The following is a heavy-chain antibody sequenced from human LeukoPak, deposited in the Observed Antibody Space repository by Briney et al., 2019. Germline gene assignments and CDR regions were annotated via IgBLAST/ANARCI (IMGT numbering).Heavy chain of an antibody. J-gene: IGHJ5*02. CDR1: GFTFNTYA. D-gene: IGHD4-17*01. CDR2: ISASGHST. V-gene: IGHV3-23*01. Sequence: GGSLRLFCAASGFTFNTYAMTWVRQAPGKGLEWVSGISASGHSTYYADSVKGRFTISRDNSKNTLYLQMNSLRAEDTALYYCAKGPTVTRSGWFDPWGQGTLVTVSS. CDR3: AKGPTVTRSGWFDP.